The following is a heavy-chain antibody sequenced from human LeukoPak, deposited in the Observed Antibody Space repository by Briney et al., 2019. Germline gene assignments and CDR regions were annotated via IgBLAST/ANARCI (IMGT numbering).Heavy chain of an antibody. Sequence: KSRGSPRLSCAASGFTFSSHSMNWVRQAPGKGLEWVSYISSSSSYIYYADSVKGRFAISRDNAKNSLYLQMNSLRAEDSAIYYCARDPRLEISGMVIDMLDYWGRGTLVTVSS. V-gene: IGHV3-21*01. CDR3: ARDPRLEISGMVIDMLDY. CDR2: ISSSSSYI. D-gene: IGHD3-3*01. CDR1: GFTFSSHS. J-gene: IGHJ4*02.